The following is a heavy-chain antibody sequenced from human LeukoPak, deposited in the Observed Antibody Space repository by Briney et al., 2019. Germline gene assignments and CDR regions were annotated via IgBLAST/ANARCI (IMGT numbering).Heavy chain of an antibody. CDR3: ASRGYGYVSDI. V-gene: IGHV3-53*01. D-gene: IGHD5-18*01. J-gene: IGHJ3*02. CDR1: GFTVSSNY. Sequence: GGSLRLSCAASGFTVSSNYMTWVRQAPGKGLEWVSVIYSGGRRYYADSVKGRFTISRDNSKNTLYLQMNSLRAEDTAVYYCASRGYGYVSDIWGQGTMVTVSS. CDR2: IYSGGRR.